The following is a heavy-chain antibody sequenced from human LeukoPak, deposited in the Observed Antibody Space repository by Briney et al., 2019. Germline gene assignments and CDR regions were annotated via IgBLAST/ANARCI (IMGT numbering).Heavy chain of an antibody. J-gene: IGHJ4*02. Sequence: GASVKVSCKASGYPFNGYYMHWVRQAPGQGLEWMGWINPNSGGAKYAQKFQGRVTMTRDTSISTAYMDLSSLTSADPAVYYCARGTDSGSFLLGYWGQGTLVTVSS. CDR3: ARGTDSGSFLLGY. V-gene: IGHV1-2*02. CDR1: GYPFNGYY. CDR2: INPNSGGA. D-gene: IGHD1-26*01.